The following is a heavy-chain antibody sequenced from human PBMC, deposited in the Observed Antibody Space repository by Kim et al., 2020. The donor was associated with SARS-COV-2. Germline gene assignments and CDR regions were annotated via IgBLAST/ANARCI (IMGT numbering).Heavy chain of an antibody. J-gene: IGHJ6*02. CDR1: GDTFSSYA. CDR3: ARDRRYYYYYGMDV. Sequence: SVKVSCKASGDTFSSYAISWVRQAPGKGLEWMGGFIPVFGKANYAQKFQGRVTITADESTSTAYMELSSLRSEDTAVYYCARDRRYYYYYGMDVWGQGTTVTVSS. CDR2: FIPVFGKA. V-gene: IGHV1-69*13.